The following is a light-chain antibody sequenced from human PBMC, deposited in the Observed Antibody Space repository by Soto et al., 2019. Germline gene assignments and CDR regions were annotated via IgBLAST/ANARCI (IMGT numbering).Light chain of an antibody. V-gene: IGKV3-20*01. CDR3: QKYGSSPIT. CDR1: QSVSSSY. Sequence: EIVLTQSPGTLSLSPGERATLSCRASQSVSSSYLAWYQQKPGQAPRLLIYGASSRATGIPDMFSGSGSGTDFTLTISRLEPEDFAVYYCQKYGSSPITFGGGTKVEIK. CDR2: GAS. J-gene: IGKJ4*01.